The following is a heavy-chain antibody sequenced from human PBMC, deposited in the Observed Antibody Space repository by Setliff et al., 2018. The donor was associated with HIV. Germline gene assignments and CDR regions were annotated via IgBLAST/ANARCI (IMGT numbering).Heavy chain of an antibody. V-gene: IGHV4-59*11. CDR2: IYYSGST. CDR3: ARGASGSYYYYYYYYMDV. D-gene: IGHD3-10*01. J-gene: IGHJ6*03. Sequence: SETLSLTCTVSGGSISSHYWSWIRQPPGKGLEWIGYIYYSGSTNYNPSLKSRVTISVDTSKNHFSLKLSSVTAADTAVYYCARGASGSYYYYYYYYMDVWGKGTTVTVSS. CDR1: GGSISSHY.